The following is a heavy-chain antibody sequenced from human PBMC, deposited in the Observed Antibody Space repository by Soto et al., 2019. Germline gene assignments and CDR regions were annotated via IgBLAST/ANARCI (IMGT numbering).Heavy chain of an antibody. Sequence: GGSLRLSCAASGFTFSSYAMHWVRQAPGKGLGWVAVISYDGSNKYYADSVKGRFTISRDNSKNTLYLQMNSLRAEDTAVYYCARDRVRRYCSSTSCYSSGFDPWGQGTLVTVSS. CDR2: ISYDGSNK. CDR3: ARDRVRRYCSSTSCYSSGFDP. D-gene: IGHD2-2*01. J-gene: IGHJ5*02. CDR1: GFTFSSYA. V-gene: IGHV3-30-3*01.